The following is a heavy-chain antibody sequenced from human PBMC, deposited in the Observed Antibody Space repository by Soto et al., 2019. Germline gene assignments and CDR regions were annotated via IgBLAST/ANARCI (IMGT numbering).Heavy chain of an antibody. Sequence: GGSLRLSCAASGFTFSSYEMNWVRQAPGKGLEWVSYISSSGSTIYYADSVKGRFTISRDNAKNSLYLQMNSLRAEDTAVYYCARDYVSKAGARGKLPYYYYGMDVWGQGATVTVSS. J-gene: IGHJ6*02. CDR1: GFTFSSYE. CDR3: ARDYVSKAGARGKLPYYYYGMDV. CDR2: ISSSGSTI. D-gene: IGHD3-16*01. V-gene: IGHV3-48*03.